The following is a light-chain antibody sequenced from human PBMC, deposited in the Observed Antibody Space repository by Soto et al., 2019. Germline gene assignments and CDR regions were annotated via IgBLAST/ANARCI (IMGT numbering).Light chain of an antibody. V-gene: IGLV2-14*03. CDR2: DVS. CDR1: ISDVGGYNS. CDR3: CSFTSSSTPGYV. Sequence: QSALAQPASVSGSPGQSIAISCAGTISDVGGYNSVSWYQQHPGKAPKLMIYDVSNRPSGVSNRFSGSKSVNTASLTISGLQDEDEADYYCCSFTSSSTPGYVFGTGTKVTVL. J-gene: IGLJ1*01.